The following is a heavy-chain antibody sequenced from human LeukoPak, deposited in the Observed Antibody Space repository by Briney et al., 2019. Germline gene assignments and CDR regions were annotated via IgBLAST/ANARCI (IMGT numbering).Heavy chain of an antibody. CDR1: GFTFSSYS. CDR3: ARVLNSLAAAGTFDY. D-gene: IGHD6-13*01. J-gene: IGHJ4*02. CDR2: ISSSSSTI. Sequence: PGGSLRLSRAASGFTFSSYSMNWVRQAPGKGLEWVSYISSSSSTIYYADSVKGRFTISRDNAKNSLYLQMNSLRAEDTAVYYCARVLNSLAAAGTFDYWGQGTLVTVSS. V-gene: IGHV3-48*01.